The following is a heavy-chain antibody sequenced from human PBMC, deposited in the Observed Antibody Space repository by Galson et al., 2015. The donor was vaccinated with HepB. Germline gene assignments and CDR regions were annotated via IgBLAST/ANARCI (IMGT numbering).Heavy chain of an antibody. V-gene: IGHV1-46*01. CDR2: INPMFGGT. CDR1: GYTFTNHV. CDR3: ARGNDRMDV. J-gene: IGHJ6*04. Sequence: SVKVSCKASGYTFTNHVIHWVRQAPGQGLEWMGIINPMFGGTRHAQKFQGRVTITADASTSTAYMEVTSLQSADTAVYYCARGNDRMDVGGEGTAVIVPA.